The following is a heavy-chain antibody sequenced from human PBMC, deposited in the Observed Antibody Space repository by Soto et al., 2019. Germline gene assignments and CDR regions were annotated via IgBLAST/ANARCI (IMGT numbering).Heavy chain of an antibody. CDR3: ARTLPITIFGVVIIQAFVI. CDR2: ISAYNGNT. V-gene: IGHV1-18*01. Sequence: QVQLVQSGAEVKKPGASVKVSCKASGYTFTSYGISWVRQAPGQGLEWMGWISAYNGNTNYAQKLQGRVTMTTDTSTSTAYMELRSLRSDDTAVYYCARTLPITIFGVVIIQAFVIWGQGTMVTVSS. CDR1: GYTFTSYG. D-gene: IGHD3-3*01. J-gene: IGHJ3*02.